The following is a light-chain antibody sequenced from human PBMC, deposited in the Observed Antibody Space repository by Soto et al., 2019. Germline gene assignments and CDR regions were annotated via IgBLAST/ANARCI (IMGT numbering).Light chain of an antibody. V-gene: IGLV1-40*01. J-gene: IGLJ2*01. Sequence: QSVLTQPPSVSGAPGQRVTISCTGSSSNIGAGYEVHWYQQLPGTAPKLLIYGNSNRPSGVPDRFSGSKSGTSASLAITGLQAEDEADYYCQSYDSSLSAVLFGGGTKLTVL. CDR2: GNS. CDR1: SSNIGAGYE. CDR3: QSYDSSLSAVL.